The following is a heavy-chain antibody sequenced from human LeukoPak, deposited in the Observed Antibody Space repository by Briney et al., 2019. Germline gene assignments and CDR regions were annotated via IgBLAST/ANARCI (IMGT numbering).Heavy chain of an antibody. CDR3: TTKVIRGNSGDDYDD. Sequence: PGRSLRLSCAGSGVTFRSYGMHSVRQAPGKGLEWVALISSDGNDKLYGDSVKGRFTISRDDSKSTLYLQMNSLRAEDTAVYYCTTKVIRGNSGDDYDDWGQGTLVTVSS. CDR2: ISSDGNDK. J-gene: IGHJ4*02. V-gene: IGHV3-30*03. CDR1: GVTFRSYG. D-gene: IGHD5-12*01.